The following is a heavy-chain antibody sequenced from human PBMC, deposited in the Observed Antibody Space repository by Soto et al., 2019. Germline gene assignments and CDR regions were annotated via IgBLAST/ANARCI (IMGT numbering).Heavy chain of an antibody. D-gene: IGHD6-19*01. CDR3: AKDGSRYTSGCYAPDYDWFDP. CDR1: GFTFSSYA. Sequence: EVQLLESGGGLVQPGGSLRLSCAASGFTFSSYAMSWVRQAPGKGLEWVSAISGSGGTTYYADSVKGRCTISRDNSKNTLYLQMNSLRAEDTSVYYCAKDGSRYTSGCYAPDYDWFDPLGQGALATVTS. V-gene: IGHV3-23*01. J-gene: IGHJ5*02. CDR2: ISGSGGTT.